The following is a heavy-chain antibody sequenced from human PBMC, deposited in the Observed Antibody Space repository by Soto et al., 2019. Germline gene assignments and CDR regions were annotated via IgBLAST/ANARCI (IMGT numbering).Heavy chain of an antibody. V-gene: IGHV4-59*01. CDR2: IYYSGST. D-gene: IGHD3-10*01. J-gene: IGHJ4*02. Sequence: SETLSLTCTVSGGSISSYYWSWIRQPPGKGLEWIGYIYYSGSTNYNPSLKSRVTISVDTSKNQFSLKLSSVTAADTAVYYCARVGGNRSFDYWGQGTLVTVSS. CDR3: ARVGGNRSFDY. CDR1: GGSISSYY.